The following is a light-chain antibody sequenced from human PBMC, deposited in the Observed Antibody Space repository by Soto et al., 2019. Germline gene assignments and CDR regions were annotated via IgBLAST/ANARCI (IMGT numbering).Light chain of an antibody. J-gene: IGKJ5*01. CDR2: DAS. Sequence: IVLTQSPAILSLSPGERATLSCRASQSVNTFLAWYQQKPGQAPRLLIYDASNRATGIPPRFSGSGSGTDFTLTISSLEPEDFVFYYCQQRSNWGITFGQGTLLEMK. CDR3: QQRSNWGIT. CDR1: QSVNTF. V-gene: IGKV3-11*01.